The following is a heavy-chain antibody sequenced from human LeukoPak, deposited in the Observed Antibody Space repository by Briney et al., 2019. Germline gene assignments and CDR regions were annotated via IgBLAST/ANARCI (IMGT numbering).Heavy chain of an antibody. J-gene: IGHJ3*02. CDR1: GYTFTGYY. CDR3: ASERLNNAFDI. CDR2: MNPNSGVT. D-gene: IGHD2-8*01. Sequence: ASVNVSCKASGYTFTGYYVHWVRQAPGQGLEWMGWMNPNSGVTKSAQQFQGRVPMTRDTSISTAYMEVSRLRSDDTAVYYCASERLNNAFDIWGQGTMVTVSS. V-gene: IGHV1-2*02.